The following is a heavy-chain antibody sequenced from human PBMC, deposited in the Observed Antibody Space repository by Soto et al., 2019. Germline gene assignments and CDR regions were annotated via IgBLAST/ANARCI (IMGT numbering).Heavy chain of an antibody. Sequence: EVQLLESGGGLVQPGGSLRLSCAASGFTFSSFPMTWVRQAPGKGLEWVSTITNSGDNTYYADSVKGRFTISRDNSKNTLSVQMNSLRAEDTAVYYCVKYNSDRDEDYWGQGTLVTVSP. CDR3: VKYNSDRDEDY. D-gene: IGHD1-1*01. V-gene: IGHV3-23*01. CDR1: GFTFSSFP. CDR2: ITNSGDNT. J-gene: IGHJ4*02.